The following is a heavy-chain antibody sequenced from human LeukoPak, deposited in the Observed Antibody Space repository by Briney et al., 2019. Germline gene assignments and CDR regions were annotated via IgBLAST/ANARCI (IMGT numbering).Heavy chain of an antibody. Sequence: GGSLRLSCAASGFIFSNYWMYWVRQAPGKGLVWVSRINSDGTTTTYADSVKGRFTIYRDNAKNTLYLQMSSLTAEDTAVYYCAKRVYYDFWSGPNWFDPWGQGTLVTVSS. CDR3: AKRVYYDFWSGPNWFDP. J-gene: IGHJ5*02. D-gene: IGHD3-3*01. CDR2: INSDGTTT. CDR1: GFIFSNYW. V-gene: IGHV3-74*01.